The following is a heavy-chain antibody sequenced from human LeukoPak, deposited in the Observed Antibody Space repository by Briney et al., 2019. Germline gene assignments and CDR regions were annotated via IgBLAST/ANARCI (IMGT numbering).Heavy chain of an antibody. CDR1: GFTFSSYS. J-gene: IGHJ4*02. CDR2: ISSSSSYI. CDR3: ASSIAAAGFDY. V-gene: IGHV3-21*01. D-gene: IGHD6-13*01. Sequence: GGSLRLSCAASGFTFSSYSMNRVRQAPGKGLEWVSSISSSSSYIYYADSVKGRFTISRDNAKNSLYLQMNSLRAEDTAVYYCASSIAAAGFDYWGQGTLVTVSS.